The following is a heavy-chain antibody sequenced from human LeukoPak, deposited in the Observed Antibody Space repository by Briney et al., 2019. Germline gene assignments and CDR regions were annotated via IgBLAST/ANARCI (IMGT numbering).Heavy chain of an antibody. Sequence: GESLKISCKGSGYSFTSNWIGWVRQMPGKGLEWMGLIYPDDFDTTYSLSFQGQVSISADKSISTAYLQWSSLKTSDTAMYYSVRRASYYDGLDYWGQGTLVTVSS. CDR3: VRRASYYDGLDY. J-gene: IGHJ4*02. V-gene: IGHV5-51*01. D-gene: IGHD1-26*01. CDR1: GYSFTSNW. CDR2: IYPDDFDT.